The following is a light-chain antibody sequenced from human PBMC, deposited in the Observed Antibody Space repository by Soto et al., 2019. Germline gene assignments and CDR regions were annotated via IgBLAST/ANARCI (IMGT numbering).Light chain of an antibody. J-gene: IGKJ1*01. CDR2: GAS. V-gene: IGKV3-20*01. CDR1: QSVNNNY. CDR3: QQYGTSPRT. Sequence: ELVLTQSPGTLSLSPGDRATLSCRASQSVNNNYLAWYQHKPGQAPRLLIYGASSRATDIPDRFSASGSGTDFILTLSRLEPEDFAVYSCQQYGTSPRTFGQGTRVEIK.